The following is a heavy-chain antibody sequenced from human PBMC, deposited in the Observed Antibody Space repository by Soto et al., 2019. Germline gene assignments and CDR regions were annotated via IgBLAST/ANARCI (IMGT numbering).Heavy chain of an antibody. V-gene: IGHV4-59*12. CDR2: IYYSGST. CDR3: ARAYSSGWYDY. CDR1: GGSISSYY. J-gene: IGHJ4*02. Sequence: SETLSLTCTVSGGSISSYYWSWIRQPPGKGLEWIGYIYYSGSTYYNPSLKSRVTISVDTSKNQFSLKLSSVTAADTAVYYCARAYSSGWYDYWGKGTLVTV. D-gene: IGHD6-19*01.